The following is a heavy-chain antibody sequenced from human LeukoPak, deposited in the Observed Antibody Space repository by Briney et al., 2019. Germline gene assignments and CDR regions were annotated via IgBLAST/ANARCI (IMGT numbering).Heavy chain of an antibody. D-gene: IGHD6-13*01. CDR3: ARDTIAGGGFDP. CDR1: GYTFTGYY. CDR2: INPNSGGT. Sequence: GASVKVSCKASGYTFTGYYMHWVRQAPGQGLEWMGWINPNSGGTNYAQKFQGRVTMTRDTSISTVYMELSSLRSEDTAVYYCARDTIAGGGFDPWGQGTLVTVSS. V-gene: IGHV1-2*02. J-gene: IGHJ5*02.